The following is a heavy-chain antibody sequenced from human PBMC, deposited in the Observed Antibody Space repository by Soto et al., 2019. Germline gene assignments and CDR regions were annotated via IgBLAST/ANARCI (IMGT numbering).Heavy chain of an antibody. CDR2: INAGNGNP. D-gene: IGHD3-10*01. Sequence: QVPLVQSGAEVKKPGASVKVSCKASGYTFTTYAMHWVRQAPGQTLEWMGWINAGNGNPKYSQKFQGRVTITRDTSASTAYMELSSLSSEDTAVYYCARVLLGSGTYYNTFDYWGQGTLVTVSS. J-gene: IGHJ4*02. CDR3: ARVLLGSGTYYNTFDY. CDR1: GYTFTTYA. V-gene: IGHV1-3*01.